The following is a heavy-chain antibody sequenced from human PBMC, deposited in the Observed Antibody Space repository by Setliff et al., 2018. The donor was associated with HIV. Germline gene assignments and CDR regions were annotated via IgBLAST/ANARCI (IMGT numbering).Heavy chain of an antibody. V-gene: IGHV3-23*01. CDR1: GFTFSSYW. CDR3: AKVFAFGVDGFDI. CDR2: IGAAGYPT. Sequence: PGGSLRLSCAASGFTFSSYWMSWVRQGPGKGLEWVSTIGAAGYPTHYAESVKGRFTISKDNSQNALYLQMNSLTDEDTAVYYCAKVFAFGVDGFDIWGQGTMVTVSS. J-gene: IGHJ3*02. D-gene: IGHD3-10*01.